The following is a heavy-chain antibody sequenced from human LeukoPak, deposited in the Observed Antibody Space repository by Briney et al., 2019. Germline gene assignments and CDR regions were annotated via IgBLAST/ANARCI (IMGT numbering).Heavy chain of an antibody. CDR3: AKPRHRNRRFGELLLFDY. Sequence: GGSLRLSCVASGLSFTNAWMSWARQAPGKGLEWVSAISGSGGSTYYADSVKGRFTISRDNSKNTLYLQMNSLRAEDTAVYYCAKPRHRNRRFGELLLFDYWGQGTLVTVSS. D-gene: IGHD3-10*01. CDR2: ISGSGGST. J-gene: IGHJ4*02. CDR1: GLSFTNAW. V-gene: IGHV3-23*01.